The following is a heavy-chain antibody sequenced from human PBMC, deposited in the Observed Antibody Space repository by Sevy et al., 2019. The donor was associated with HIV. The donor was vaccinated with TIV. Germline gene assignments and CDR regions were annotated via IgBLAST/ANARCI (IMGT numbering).Heavy chain of an antibody. V-gene: IGHV4-59*01. CDR2: IYYSGST. J-gene: IGHJ6*02. CDR3: ARGRPDYYYGMDV. CDR1: GDSISSYC. Sequence: SETLSLTCTVSGDSISSYCWSWIRQPPGKGLEWIGYIYYSGSTNYNPSLKSRVTISKDTSKNQVSLKLTSVTAADTAVYYCARGRPDYYYGMDVWGQGTTVTVSS.